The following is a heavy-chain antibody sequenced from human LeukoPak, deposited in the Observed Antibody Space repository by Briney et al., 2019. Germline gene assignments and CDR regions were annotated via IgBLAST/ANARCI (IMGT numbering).Heavy chain of an antibody. CDR3: ASAYSYIHFDY. Sequence: GESLKISCKGSGYIFSTYWIGWVRQMPGKGLEWMGIIYPGDSHTRYSPSFQGQVTISADKSINTAYLQWSSLKASDTAMYYCASAYSYIHFDYWGQGTLVTVSS. V-gene: IGHV5-51*01. CDR2: IYPGDSHT. J-gene: IGHJ4*02. D-gene: IGHD5-18*01. CDR1: GYIFSTYW.